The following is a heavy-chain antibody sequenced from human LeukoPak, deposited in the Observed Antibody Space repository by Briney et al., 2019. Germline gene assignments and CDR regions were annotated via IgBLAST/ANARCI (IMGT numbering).Heavy chain of an antibody. CDR2: TYYSGSA. Sequence: SETLSLTCTVSGGSISSGDYYWSWIRQPPGKGLEWIGYTYYSGSAYYNPSLKSRVTISVDTSQNQFSLKLSSVTAADTAVYYCARVDLYSSTWRASNWFDPWGQGTLVTVSS. CDR1: GGSISSGDYY. CDR3: ARVDLYSSTWRASNWFDP. J-gene: IGHJ5*02. V-gene: IGHV4-30-4*01. D-gene: IGHD6-13*01.